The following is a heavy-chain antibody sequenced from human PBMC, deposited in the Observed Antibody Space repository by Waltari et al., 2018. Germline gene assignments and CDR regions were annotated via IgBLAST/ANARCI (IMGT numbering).Heavy chain of an antibody. CDR2: ISPYNANT. V-gene: IGHV1-18*04. J-gene: IGHJ6*02. D-gene: IGHD6-19*01. CDR1: NYTFINYG. CDR3: ARESSGWFGMDV. Sequence: QVHLVQSGGEVKKPGASVKVSCKASNYTFINYGISWVRQAPGQGLEWMGWISPYNANTNQAQNFQCRLTMTTDTSTNTAYMELRTLISDDTAVYYCARESSGWFGMDVWGQGTTVTVSS.